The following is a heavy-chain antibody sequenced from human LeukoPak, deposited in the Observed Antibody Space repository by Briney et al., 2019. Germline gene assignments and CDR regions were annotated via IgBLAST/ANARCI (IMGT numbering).Heavy chain of an antibody. D-gene: IGHD3-3*01. V-gene: IGHV1-69*06. CDR2: IIPIFGTA. J-gene: IGHJ5*02. CDR1: GGTFSSYA. CDR3: ARTNSITIFGVVTRLIGWFDP. Sequence: SVKVSCKASGGTFSSYAISWVRQAPGQGLEWMGSIIPIFGTANYAQKFQGRVTITADKSTSTAYMELSSLRSEDTAVYYCARTNSITIFGVVTRLIGWFDPWGQGTLVTVSS.